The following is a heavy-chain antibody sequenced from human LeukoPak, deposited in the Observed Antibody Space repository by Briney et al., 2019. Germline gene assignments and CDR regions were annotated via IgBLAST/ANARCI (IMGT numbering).Heavy chain of an antibody. Sequence: PGGSLRLSCAASGFTFSSYAVSWVRQAPGKGREWVSAIRGSGGSTYYADSVKGRFSISRDNSKNTLYLQMNSLRAEDTAIYYCAKEGYYGDYWNGMFDYWGQGTLVTVSS. D-gene: IGHD4-17*01. CDR1: GFTFSSYA. CDR2: IRGSGGST. V-gene: IGHV3-23*01. J-gene: IGHJ4*02. CDR3: AKEGYYGDYWNGMFDY.